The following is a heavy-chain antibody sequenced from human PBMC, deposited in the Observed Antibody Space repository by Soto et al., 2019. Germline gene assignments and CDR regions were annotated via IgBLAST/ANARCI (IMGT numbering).Heavy chain of an antibody. CDR2: IWSDGSRQ. D-gene: IGHD1-1*01. J-gene: IGHJ6*02. Sequence: QVQLVESGGGVVQPGTSLRLSCAASRLIFSIYDMHWVRQAPGKGLEWVALIWSDGSRQYYGDSVKGRFTISRDNSKNTLYLQMNSLRVEDTAVYYCAGEPKGGTYDMDVWGQGPTVTVSS. CDR3: AGEPKGGTYDMDV. CDR1: RLIFSIYD. V-gene: IGHV3-33*01.